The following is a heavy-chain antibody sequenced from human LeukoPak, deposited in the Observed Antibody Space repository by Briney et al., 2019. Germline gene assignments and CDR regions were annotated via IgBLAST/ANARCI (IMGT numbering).Heavy chain of an antibody. CDR2: ISSSSSYI. J-gene: IGHJ4*02. CDR3: ARGYSIVGATLDY. Sequence: TGGCLSPSCAASGFTFSSYSMSWVRQAAGKGLECVSSISSSSSYIYYADSVQGRFTISRDNAKNSLYLQMNSLRAEDTAVYYCARGYSIVGATLDYWGQGTLVTVSS. CDR1: GFTFSSYS. V-gene: IGHV3-21*01. D-gene: IGHD1-26*01.